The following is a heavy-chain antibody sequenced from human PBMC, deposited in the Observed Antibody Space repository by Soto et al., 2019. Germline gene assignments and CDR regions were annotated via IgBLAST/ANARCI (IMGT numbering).Heavy chain of an antibody. V-gene: IGHV4-30-4*01. CDR3: ARRWGRTFDY. Sequence: SETLSLTCTISGGSISSGDYYWSWIRQPPGKGLEWIGCIYYSGSTYYNTSLKSRVTISVDTSKNQFSLKLSSVTAADTAVYYCARRWGRTFDYWGQGTLVTVSS. D-gene: IGHD7-27*01. CDR2: IYYSGST. CDR1: GGSISSGDYY. J-gene: IGHJ4*02.